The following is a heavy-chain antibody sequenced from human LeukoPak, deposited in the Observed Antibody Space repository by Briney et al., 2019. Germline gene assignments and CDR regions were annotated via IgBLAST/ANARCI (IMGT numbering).Heavy chain of an antibody. Sequence: PSETLSLTCTVSGGSISSYYWSWIRQPPGKGLEWIGYIYYSGSTNYNPSFKSRVTISVDTSKNQFSLKLSSVTAADTAMYYCARETMVRGVSPQGTDYWGQGTLVTVSS. D-gene: IGHD3-10*01. V-gene: IGHV4-59*01. J-gene: IGHJ4*02. CDR2: IYYSGST. CDR1: GGSISSYY. CDR3: ARETMVRGVSPQGTDY.